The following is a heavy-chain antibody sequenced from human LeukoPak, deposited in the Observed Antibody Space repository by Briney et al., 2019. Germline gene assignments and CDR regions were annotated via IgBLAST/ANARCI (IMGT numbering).Heavy chain of an antibody. CDR1: GGSISNYY. V-gene: IGHV4-59*12. D-gene: IGHD1-14*01. J-gene: IGHJ4*02. CDR3: ARTNRYAGGDRHFDY. CDR2: ISDSGST. Sequence: SETLSLTCTVSGGSISNYYWSWIRQPPGKGLEWIGYISDSGSTNYNPSLKSRVTISVETSKDQFSLKLTSVTAADTAVYYCARTNRYAGGDRHFDYWGQGTLVTVSS.